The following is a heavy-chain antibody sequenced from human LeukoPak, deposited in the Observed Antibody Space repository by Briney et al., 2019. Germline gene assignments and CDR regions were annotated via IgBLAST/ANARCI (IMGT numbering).Heavy chain of an antibody. V-gene: IGHV3-9*03. Sequence: GRSLRLSCAASGFTFDDYAMHWVRQAPGKGLEWVSGISWNSGSIGYADSVKGRFTISRDNAKNSLYLQMKSLRAEDMALYYCAKGMATVTTRAFDIWGQGTMVTVSS. CDR1: GFTFDDYA. CDR3: AKGMATVTTRAFDI. CDR2: ISWNSGSI. D-gene: IGHD4-17*01. J-gene: IGHJ3*02.